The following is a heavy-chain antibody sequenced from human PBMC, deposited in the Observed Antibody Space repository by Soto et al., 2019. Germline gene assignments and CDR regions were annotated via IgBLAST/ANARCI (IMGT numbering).Heavy chain of an antibody. V-gene: IGHV3-30*18. D-gene: IGHD3-22*01. Sequence: PGGSLRLSCAASGLTFSSYGMHWVRQAPGKGPEWVAAISYDGSNKNYADSVKGRFTISRGNSKNTVYLQMNSLRAEDTAVYYCAKDTYYHDSSGYYIFDYWGQGTLVTVSS. J-gene: IGHJ4*02. CDR1: GLTFSSYG. CDR2: ISYDGSNK. CDR3: AKDTYYHDSSGYYIFDY.